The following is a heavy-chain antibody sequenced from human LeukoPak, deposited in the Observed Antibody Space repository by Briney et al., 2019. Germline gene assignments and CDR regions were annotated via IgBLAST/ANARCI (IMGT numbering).Heavy chain of an antibody. J-gene: IGHJ4*02. D-gene: IGHD5-12*01. CDR1: GFIFSLYS. CDR3: ARDGGYSGYDADC. Sequence: GGSLRLSCVASGFIFSLYSMKWVRQAPGKGVEGVSYISDTSAMYYADSVRGRFTISRDNAKNSLFLQMNSLRVEDTGVYDCARDGGYSGYDADCWGQGTLVTVSS. V-gene: IGHV3-48*01. CDR2: ISDTSAM.